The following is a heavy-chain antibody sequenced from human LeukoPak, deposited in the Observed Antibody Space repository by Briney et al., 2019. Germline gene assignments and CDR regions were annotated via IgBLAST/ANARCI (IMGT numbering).Heavy chain of an antibody. V-gene: IGHV1-2*02. CDR3: ASGREYCSGGSCYSSDDAFDI. Sequence: ASVKVSCNTSGYTFTDYYMHWVRQAPGQGLEWMGWINPNSGGTNYAQKFQGRVTMTRDTSISTAYMELSRLRSDDTAVYYCASGREYCSGGSCYSSDDAFDIWGQGTMVTVSS. D-gene: IGHD2-15*01. J-gene: IGHJ3*02. CDR2: INPNSGGT. CDR1: GYTFTDYY.